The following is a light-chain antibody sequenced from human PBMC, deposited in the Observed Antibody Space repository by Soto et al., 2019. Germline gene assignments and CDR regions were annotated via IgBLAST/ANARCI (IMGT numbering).Light chain of an antibody. CDR1: QSISSW. Sequence: DIQMTQSPSTLAASVGDRVTITCRASQSISSWLAWYQQKPGKAPKLLIYDASSLESGVPSRFSGSGSGTEFTLNISSLQPDDFATYYCQQYNSYRTFAQGTQVDI. J-gene: IGKJ1*01. V-gene: IGKV1-5*01. CDR2: DAS. CDR3: QQYNSYRT.